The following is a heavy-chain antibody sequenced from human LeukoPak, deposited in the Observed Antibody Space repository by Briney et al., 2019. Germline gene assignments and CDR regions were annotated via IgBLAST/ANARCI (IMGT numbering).Heavy chain of an antibody. CDR1: GGTFSSYA. D-gene: IGHD3-22*01. CDR3: ASALGYYDSSGYYSYYFDY. V-gene: IGHV1-69*05. CDR2: VILIFGTA. J-gene: IGHJ4*02. Sequence: SVKVSCKASGGTFSSYAISWVRQAPGQGLEWMGRVILIFGTANYAQKFQGRVTTTTDESTSTAYMELSSLRSEDTAVYYCASALGYYDSSGYYSYYFDYWGQGTLVTVSS.